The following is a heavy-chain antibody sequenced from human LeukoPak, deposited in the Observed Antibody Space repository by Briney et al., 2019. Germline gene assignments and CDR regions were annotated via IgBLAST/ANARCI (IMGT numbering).Heavy chain of an antibody. Sequence: GGSLRLSCAASGFTVSSNYMSWVRQAPGKGLEWVSVIYSGGSTYYADSVKGRFTISRDNSKNTLYLQMNSLRAEDTAVYYCARVVSGRSYDSSGLYFDYWGQGTLVTVSS. CDR1: GFTVSSNY. V-gene: IGHV3-53*01. D-gene: IGHD3-22*01. CDR2: IYSGGST. J-gene: IGHJ4*02. CDR3: ARVVSGRSYDSSGLYFDY.